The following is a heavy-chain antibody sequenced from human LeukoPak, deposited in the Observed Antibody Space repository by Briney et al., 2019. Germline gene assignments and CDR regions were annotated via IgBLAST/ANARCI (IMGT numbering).Heavy chain of an antibody. CDR3: AMLGRTVPVHRNWFDP. CDR2: ISAYNGNT. Sequence: ASVKVSCKASGYTFTSYGISWVRQAPGQGLEWMGWISAYNGNTNCAQKLQGRVTMTTDTSTSTAYMELRSLRSDDTAVYYCAMLGRTVPVHRNWFDPWGQGTLVTVSS. V-gene: IGHV1-18*04. D-gene: IGHD2-2*01. J-gene: IGHJ5*02. CDR1: GYTFTSYG.